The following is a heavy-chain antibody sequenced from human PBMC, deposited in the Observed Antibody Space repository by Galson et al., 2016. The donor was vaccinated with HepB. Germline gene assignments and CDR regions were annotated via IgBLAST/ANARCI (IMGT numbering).Heavy chain of an antibody. CDR2: ISWDSRNI. D-gene: IGHD6-19*01. CDR1: EFEFDDYA. J-gene: IGHJ6*03. V-gene: IGHV3-9*01. CDR3: TKAAIAMAPPYYMDV. Sequence: SLRLSCAASEFEFDDYAMHWVRQVPGKGLQWVSGISWDSRNIGYADSVKGRFTISRDNAKNSLYLQMNSLTTEDTALYYCTKAAIAMAPPYYMDVWGKGTRSPSP.